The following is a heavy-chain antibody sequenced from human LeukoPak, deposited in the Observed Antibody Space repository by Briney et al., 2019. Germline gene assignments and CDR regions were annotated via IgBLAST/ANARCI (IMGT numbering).Heavy chain of an antibody. CDR1: GFTFSSYG. CDR2: ISVDGSSI. Sequence: GGSLRLSCAASGFTFSSYGMNWVRQAPGKGLEWVSYISVDGSSIYYAGSVKGRFTVSRDYAKNSLYLQMNSLRVEDTAVYYCAREHSSSGWGYFDYWGQGALVTVSS. D-gene: IGHD6-25*01. J-gene: IGHJ4*02. V-gene: IGHV3-48*03. CDR3: AREHSSSGWGYFDY.